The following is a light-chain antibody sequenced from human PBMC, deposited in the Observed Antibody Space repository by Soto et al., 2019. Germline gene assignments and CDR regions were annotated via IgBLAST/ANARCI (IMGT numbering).Light chain of an antibody. J-gene: IGKJ1*01. CDR2: DAS. V-gene: IGKV3-20*01. CDR3: QQYASAPLT. Sequence: EIVLTHSPDTLSLSPGERATLSCRASLTVTNNYLAWYQQKAGQAPRLVIYDASTRATGIPDRFSASGSGNDFTLTISRLEPEDFAVYFCQQYASAPLTLGQGTKVDIK. CDR1: LTVTNNY.